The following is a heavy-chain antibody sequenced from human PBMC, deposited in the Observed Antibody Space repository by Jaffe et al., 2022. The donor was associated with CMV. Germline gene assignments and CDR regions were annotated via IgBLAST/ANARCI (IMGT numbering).Heavy chain of an antibody. CDR3: AKGQHAWTGPSTGLYFDY. CDR1: GFTFSSFA. V-gene: IGHV3-23*04. J-gene: IGHJ4*02. Sequence: EVQLVDSGGGLVQPGGSLRLSCVASGFTFSSFAMNWVRQAPGKGLEWVSAISPSGANTYYADSVKGRFTISRDFSTNTLYLQMTSLRAEDTAVYYCAKGQHAWTGPSTGLYFDYWGQGTLATVSS. D-gene: IGHD2-8*02. CDR2: ISPSGANT.